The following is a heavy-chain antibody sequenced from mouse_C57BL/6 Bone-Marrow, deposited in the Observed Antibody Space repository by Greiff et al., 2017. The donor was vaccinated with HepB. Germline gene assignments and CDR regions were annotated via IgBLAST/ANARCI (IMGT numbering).Heavy chain of an antibody. CDR1: GYTFTDYY. J-gene: IGHJ1*03. CDR3: ARWDYYGSSYGYFDV. Sequence: VQLQQSGPELVKPGASVKISCKASGYTFTDYYMNWVKQSHGKSLEWIGDINPNNGGTSYNQKFKGTATLTVDKSSSTAYMELRSLTSEDSAVYYCARWDYYGSSYGYFDVWGTGTTVTVSS. CDR2: INPNNGGT. D-gene: IGHD1-1*01. V-gene: IGHV1-26*01.